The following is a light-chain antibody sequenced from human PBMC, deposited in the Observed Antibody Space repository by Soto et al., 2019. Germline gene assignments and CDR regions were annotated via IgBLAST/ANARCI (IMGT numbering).Light chain of an antibody. CDR1: QSISGW. CDR2: DVS. V-gene: IGKV1-5*01. Sequence: DIQMTQIPSTLSASVGDRVTITFRASQSISGWLAWYQQKPGKAPKLLIYDVSSLESGVPSRFSGSGSGTEFTLAISSLQPDDFATYYCQQYNSYPWTFGQGTKVDIK. J-gene: IGKJ1*01. CDR3: QQYNSYPWT.